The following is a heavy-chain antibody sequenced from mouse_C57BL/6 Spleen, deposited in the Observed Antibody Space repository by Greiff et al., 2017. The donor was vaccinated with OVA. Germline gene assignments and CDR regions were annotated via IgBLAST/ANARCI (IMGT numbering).Heavy chain of an antibody. CDR1: GFTFSSYA. Sequence: EVMLVESGAGLVKPGGSLKLSCAASGFTFSSYAMSWVRQTPEKRLEWVAYIRSGGDYIYYADNVKGRFTISSANARNTLYLQMSRLQSEDTAMYYCTRDGSSPHLYFDVWGTGTTVTVSS. V-gene: IGHV5-9-1*02. D-gene: IGHD1-1*01. CDR3: TRDGSSPHLYFDV. J-gene: IGHJ1*03. CDR2: IRSGGDYI.